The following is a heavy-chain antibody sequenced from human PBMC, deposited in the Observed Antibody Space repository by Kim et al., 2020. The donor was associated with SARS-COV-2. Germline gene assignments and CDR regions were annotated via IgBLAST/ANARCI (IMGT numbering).Heavy chain of an antibody. J-gene: IGHJ5*02. V-gene: IGHV3-23*01. D-gene: IGHD6-19*01. CDR3: AQGGWYRPGWFDP. Sequence: ADSVKGRLTIPGDNSKNALYLLMNSLRAEDTAVYYCAQGGWYRPGWFDPWGQGTLVTVSS.